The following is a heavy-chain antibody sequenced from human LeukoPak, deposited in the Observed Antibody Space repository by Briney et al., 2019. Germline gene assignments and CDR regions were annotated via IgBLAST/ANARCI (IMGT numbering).Heavy chain of an antibody. J-gene: IGHJ6*03. Sequence: SETLSLTCTASGASITNFYWSWVRRPPGKGLEWIGYICPSGATNYNPSLQSRVTMSLDTSNNQLSLRLSSVTAADTAVYFCASLKVSVVLGAISYYMDVWGKGTTVTVSS. D-gene: IGHD4/OR15-4a*01. V-gene: IGHV4-4*09. CDR2: ICPSGAT. CDR3: ASLKVSVVLGAISYYMDV. CDR1: GASITNFY.